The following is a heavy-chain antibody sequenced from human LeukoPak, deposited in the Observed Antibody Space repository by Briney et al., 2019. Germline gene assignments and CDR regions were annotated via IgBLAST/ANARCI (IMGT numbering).Heavy chain of an antibody. Sequence: PGGSLRLSCAASGFTFSSYAMSWVRQAPGKGLEWVANIKQDGSEKYYVDSVKGRFTISRDNAKNSLYLQMNSLRAEDTAVYYCARSRYYSGSYYYYMDVWGKGTTVTVSS. CDR2: IKQDGSEK. CDR3: ARSRYYSGSYYYYMDV. CDR1: GFTFSSYA. V-gene: IGHV3-7*01. J-gene: IGHJ6*03. D-gene: IGHD1-26*01.